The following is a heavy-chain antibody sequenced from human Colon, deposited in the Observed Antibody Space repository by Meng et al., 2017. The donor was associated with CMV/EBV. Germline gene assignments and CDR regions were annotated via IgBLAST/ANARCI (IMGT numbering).Heavy chain of an antibody. CDR3: ARPSSGSYNYGMDV. V-gene: IGHV4-59*01. D-gene: IGHD1-26*01. Sequence: GSLRLSCTVSGGSISSYYWSWIRQPPGKGLECIGYIYYSGSTNYNPSLKSRVTISVDTSKNQFSLKLSSVTAADTAVYYCARPSSGSYNYGMDVWGQGTTVTVSS. J-gene: IGHJ6*02. CDR2: IYYSGST. CDR1: GGSISSYY.